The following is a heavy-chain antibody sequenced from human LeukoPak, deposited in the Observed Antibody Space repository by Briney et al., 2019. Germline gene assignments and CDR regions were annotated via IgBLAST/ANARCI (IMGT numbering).Heavy chain of an antibody. V-gene: IGHV3-66*01. J-gene: IGHJ6*02. Sequence: GGSLRLLCAPSGFTVSSNYMSCARQALGKGLEWVSVIISGGRTYYADTVKGRFTISTKICESPLYLQMNSLKAEDTAVYYCARDQGQIKPYYAFWSGSGEYYYGMDVWGQGTTVPVSS. D-gene: IGHD3-3*01. CDR1: GFTVSSNY. CDR2: IISGGRT. CDR3: ARDQGQIKPYYAFWSGSGEYYYGMDV.